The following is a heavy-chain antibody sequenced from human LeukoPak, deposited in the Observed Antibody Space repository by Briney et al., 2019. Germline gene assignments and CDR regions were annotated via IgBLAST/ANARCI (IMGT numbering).Heavy chain of an antibody. D-gene: IGHD1-1*01. CDR1: GFTFSSYG. CDR3: AKDPTGTSAFDV. V-gene: IGHV3-30*02. CDR2: IHYDGSSK. J-gene: IGHJ3*01. Sequence: PGGSLRLSCAASGFTFSSYGMHWVRQAPGKGLEWVAFIHYDGSSKYYADSVKGRFTISRDNSKNTLYLQMNSLRVEDTAVYYCAKDPTGTSAFDVWGQGTMVTVSS.